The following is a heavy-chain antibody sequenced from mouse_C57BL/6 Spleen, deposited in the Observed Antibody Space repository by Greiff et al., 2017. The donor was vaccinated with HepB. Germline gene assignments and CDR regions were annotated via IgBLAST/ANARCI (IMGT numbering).Heavy chain of an antibody. D-gene: IGHD1-1*01. V-gene: IGHV5-9*01. Sequence: EVQVVESGGGLVKPGGSLKLSCAASGFTFSSYTMSWVRQTPEKRLAWVATISGGGGNTYYPDSVKGRFTISRDNAKITLYLQMSSLRSEDTALYYCARQGVYGSSFDYWSQGTTLTVAS. CDR2: ISGGGGNT. CDR3: ARQGVYGSSFDY. J-gene: IGHJ2*01. CDR1: GFTFSSYT.